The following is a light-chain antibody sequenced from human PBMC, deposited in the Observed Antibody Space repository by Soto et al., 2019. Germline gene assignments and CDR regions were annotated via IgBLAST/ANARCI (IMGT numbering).Light chain of an antibody. CDR3: ATWDRGQRLV. J-gene: IGLJ2*01. CDR2: ENK. Sequence: QSLLSQPPSVSAAPGQRVTISCSGTTSNIGENFVSWYQQFPGSAPRLLIYENKKRPSGLPDRFSASKSGTSATLDITGLQTGDEADYYCATWDRGQRLVFGGGTKLTVL. CDR1: TSNIGENF. V-gene: IGLV1-51*01.